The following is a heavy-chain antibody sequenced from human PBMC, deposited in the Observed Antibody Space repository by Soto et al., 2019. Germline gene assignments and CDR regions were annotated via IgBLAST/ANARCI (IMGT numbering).Heavy chain of an antibody. V-gene: IGHV4-31*01. CDR2: IYYTGST. J-gene: IGHJ6*02. CDR3: ARGVGDDYNQRYHGMDV. CDR1: GTSISSTHHY. Sequence: QVQLQESGPGLLKPSQTLSLTCTVSGTSISSTHHYWSWIRQSPRKGLEWMGYIYYTGSTYYNPSLESQVIISVDTSKNQFSLKVDSMTAADTAVYFCARGVGDDYNQRYHGMDVWGQGTTVIVSS. D-gene: IGHD4-4*01.